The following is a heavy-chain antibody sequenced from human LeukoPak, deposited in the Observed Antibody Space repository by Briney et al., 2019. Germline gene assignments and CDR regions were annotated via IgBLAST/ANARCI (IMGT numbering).Heavy chain of an antibody. CDR2: IRYDGSNK. V-gene: IGHV3-30*02. D-gene: IGHD2-2*01. CDR3: AKVSGIYCSSTSCYLL. Sequence: GGSLRLSCAASGFTFSSYGMHWVRQAPGKGLEWVAFIRYDGSNKYYADSVKGRFTISRDNSKSTLYLQMNSLRAEDTAVYYCAKVSGIYCSSTSCYLLWGQGTMVTVSS. CDR1: GFTFSSYG. J-gene: IGHJ4*02.